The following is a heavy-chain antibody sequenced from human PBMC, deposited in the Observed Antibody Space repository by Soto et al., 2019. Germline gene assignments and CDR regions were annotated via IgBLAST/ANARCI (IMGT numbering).Heavy chain of an antibody. D-gene: IGHD3-10*01. CDR1: GCSISSYY. J-gene: IGHJ3*02. CDR3: ARPHGGPYAFDI. CDR2: IYGSGNT. V-gene: IGHV4-59*01. Sequence: QVQLQESGPGLVKPSETLSLTCAFSGCSISSYYWCWIRQPPGKGLEWIGYIYGSGNTNYNPSLNSRVIISIYTSQNQLSRKLTSVTAADTAVYYCARPHGGPYAFDIWGRWTMVTVSS.